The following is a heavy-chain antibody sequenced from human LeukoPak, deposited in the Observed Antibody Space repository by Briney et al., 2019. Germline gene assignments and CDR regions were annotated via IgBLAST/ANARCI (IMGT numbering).Heavy chain of an antibody. D-gene: IGHD2/OR15-2a*01. J-gene: IGHJ4*02. V-gene: IGHV1-18*04. CDR2: ISGYYGNT. CDR1: GYPFTSYG. CDR3: ARGGQTALYYLDH. Sequence: ASVRVSCKASGYPFTSYGISWVRQAPGQGLEWLGWISGYYGNTKKAQTVQDRVTMTTDTSTSTAYMELRNLRSDDTAMYYCARGGQTALYYLDHWGQGTLVTVSS.